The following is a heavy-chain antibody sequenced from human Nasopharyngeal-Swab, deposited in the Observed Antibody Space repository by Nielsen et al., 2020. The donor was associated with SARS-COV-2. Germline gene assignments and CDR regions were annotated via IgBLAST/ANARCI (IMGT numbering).Heavy chain of an antibody. Sequence: GESLKISCAASGFTFSSYGMHWVRQAPGKGLEWVAVISYDGSNKYYADSVKGRFTISRDNSKNTLYLQMNSLRAEDTAVYYCAKGDIVVVPAEAEFGMDVWGQGTTVTVSS. V-gene: IGHV3-30*18. CDR3: AKGDIVVVPAEAEFGMDV. CDR1: GFTFSSYG. J-gene: IGHJ6*02. D-gene: IGHD2-2*01. CDR2: ISYDGSNK.